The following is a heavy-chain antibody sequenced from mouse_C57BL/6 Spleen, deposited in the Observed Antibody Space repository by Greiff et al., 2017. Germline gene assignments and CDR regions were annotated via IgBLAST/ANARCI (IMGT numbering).Heavy chain of an antibody. CDR1: GYSFTSYY. V-gene: IGHV1-66*01. D-gene: IGHD2-4*01. CDR2: IYPGSGNT. Sequence: VQGVESGPELVKPGASVKISCKASGYSFTSYYIHWVKQRPGQGLEWIGWIYPGSGNTKYNEKFKGKATLTADTSSSTAYMQLSSLTSEDSAVYYCARGDYDKAWFAYWGQGTLVTVSA. CDR3: ARGDYDKAWFAY. J-gene: IGHJ3*01.